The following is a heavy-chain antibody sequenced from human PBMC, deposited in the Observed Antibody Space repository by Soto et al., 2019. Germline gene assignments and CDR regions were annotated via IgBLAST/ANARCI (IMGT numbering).Heavy chain of an antibody. CDR3: ARDGIGGTVFRGYLDY. D-gene: IGHD1-7*01. V-gene: IGHV3-23*01. J-gene: IGHJ4*02. CDR1: GFTFSSYA. CDR2: ISGSGSNE. Sequence: GGSLRLSCAASGFTFSSYAMSWVRQAPGKGLEWVSAISGSGSNEYYADSVKGRFTISRDNSKNTLYLQMNTLGAEDTAVYYCARDGIGGTVFRGYLDYWGRGTVVTVSS.